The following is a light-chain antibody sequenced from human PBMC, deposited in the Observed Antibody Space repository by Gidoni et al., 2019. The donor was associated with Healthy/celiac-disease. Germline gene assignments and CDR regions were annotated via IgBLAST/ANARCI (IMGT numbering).Light chain of an antibody. J-gene: IGKJ1*01. CDR3: LQDYHYPRT. CDR2: AAS. CDR1: QGIRNN. V-gene: IGKV1-6*01. Sequence: AIQMTQSPSSLSASVGDRVTITCRASQGIRNNLGWYQQKQGKAPKLLIYAASSLQSGVPSRFSGSGSGTDFTFTISSLQPEDFATYYCLQDYHYPRTFGQGTKVEIK.